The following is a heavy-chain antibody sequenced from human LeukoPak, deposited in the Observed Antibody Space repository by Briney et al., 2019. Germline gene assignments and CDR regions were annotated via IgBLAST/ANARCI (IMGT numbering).Heavy chain of an antibody. CDR1: GFTFDDYG. Sequence: PGGSLRLSCAASGFTFDDYGMSGGRQAPGKGLGWVSGINWNGGSTGYADSVKGRFTISRDNAQNSLYLQMNSLRAEDTALYYCAREDYYGSGSLDYWGQGTLVTVSS. CDR3: AREDYYGSGSLDY. J-gene: IGHJ4*02. D-gene: IGHD3-10*01. V-gene: IGHV3-20*04. CDR2: INWNGGST.